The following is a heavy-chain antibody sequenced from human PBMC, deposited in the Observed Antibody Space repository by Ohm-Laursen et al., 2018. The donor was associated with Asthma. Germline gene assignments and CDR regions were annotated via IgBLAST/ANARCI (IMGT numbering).Heavy chain of an antibody. V-gene: IGHV3-74*01. CDR1: GFTFSSYG. J-gene: IGHJ4*02. Sequence: SLRLSCAASGFTFSSYGMHWVRQAPGKGLVWVSRINSDGSSTSYADSVKGRFTISRDNAKNTLYLQMNSLRAEDTAVYYCARASYCGGDCYLFDYWGQGTLVTVSS. CDR3: ARASYCGGDCYLFDY. CDR2: INSDGSST. D-gene: IGHD2-21*02.